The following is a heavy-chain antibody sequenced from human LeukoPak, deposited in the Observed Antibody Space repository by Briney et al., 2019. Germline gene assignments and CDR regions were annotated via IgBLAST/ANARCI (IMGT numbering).Heavy chain of an antibody. CDR3: ARDYSNYGRGYMDV. Sequence: PSETLSLTCTVSGGSISSYYWSWIRQPAGKGLEWIGRIYTSGSTNYNPSLKSRVTMSVDTSKNQFSLKLSSVTAADTAVHYCARDYSNYGRGYMDVWGKGTTVTVSS. J-gene: IGHJ6*03. CDR1: GGSISSYY. V-gene: IGHV4-4*07. D-gene: IGHD4-11*01. CDR2: IYTSGST.